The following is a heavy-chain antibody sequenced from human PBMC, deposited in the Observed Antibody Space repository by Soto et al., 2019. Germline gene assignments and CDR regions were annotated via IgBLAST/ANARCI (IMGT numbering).Heavy chain of an antibody. V-gene: IGHV6-1*01. Sequence: SQTLSLTCAISGDSVSSNSAAWNWIRLSPSRGLEWLARTYYRSRWYNDYEVSVRSRITVNPDTSKNQFSLQLTSVTPEDTAVYYCAGTTSHQWYYMDVWGKGTTGTVS. CDR3: AGTTSHQWYYMDV. CDR1: GDSVSSNSAA. J-gene: IGHJ6*03. CDR2: TYYRSRWYN. D-gene: IGHD1-7*01.